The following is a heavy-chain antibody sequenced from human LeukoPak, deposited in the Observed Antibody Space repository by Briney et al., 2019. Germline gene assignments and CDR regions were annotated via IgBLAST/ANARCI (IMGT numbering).Heavy chain of an antibody. J-gene: IGHJ5*02. CDR2: IYYSGST. V-gene: IGHV4-30-4*07. CDR3: ARQRLVGPHLFDP. Sequence: PSETLSLTCAVSGGSISSGGYSWSWIRQPPGRGLEWIGYIYYSGSTYYNPSLKSRVTISVDTSKNQFSLKLSSVTAADTAVYYCARQRLVGPHLFDPWGQGTLVTVSS. CDR1: GGSISSGGYS. D-gene: IGHD2-15*01.